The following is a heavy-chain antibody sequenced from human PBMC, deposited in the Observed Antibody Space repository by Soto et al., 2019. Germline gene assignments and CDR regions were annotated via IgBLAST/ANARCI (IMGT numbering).Heavy chain of an antibody. D-gene: IGHD5-12*01. CDR3: ARRVGRDGYKNLNWFDP. J-gene: IGHJ5*02. V-gene: IGHV4-39*01. Sequence: PSETLSLTCTVSGGSISSSSYYWGWTRQPPGKGLEWIGSIYYSGSTYYSPSLKSRVTISVDTSKNQFSLKLSSVTAADTAVYYCARRVGRDGYKNLNWFDPWGQGTLVTVSS. CDR1: GGSISSSSYY. CDR2: IYYSGST.